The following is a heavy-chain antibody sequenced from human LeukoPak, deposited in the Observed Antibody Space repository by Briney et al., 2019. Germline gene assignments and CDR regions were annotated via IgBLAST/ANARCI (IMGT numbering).Heavy chain of an antibody. Sequence: PGGALRLSRAASLFTFSSYSMNWVRQAPREGRWRVSSISSSSSYIYYADSVKGRFTISRDNAKNSLYLQMNSLRAEDTAVYYCAAGIQLWFNYYGMDVWGQGTTVTVSS. CDR1: LFTFSSYS. V-gene: IGHV3-21*01. CDR3: AAGIQLWFNYYGMDV. J-gene: IGHJ6*02. CDR2: ISSSSSYI. D-gene: IGHD5-18*01.